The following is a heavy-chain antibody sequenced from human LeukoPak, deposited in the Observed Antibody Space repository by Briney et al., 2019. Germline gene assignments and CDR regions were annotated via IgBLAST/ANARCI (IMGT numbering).Heavy chain of an antibody. V-gene: IGHV3-23*01. D-gene: IGHD3-3*01. J-gene: IGHJ6*02. Sequence: GGSLRLPCAASGFTFSSYAMSWVRQAPGKGLEWVSAISGSGGNTYYADSVKGRLTISRDNSKNTLYLQMNSLRAEDTAVYYCAKDPTYDFWSGYSLGGMDVWGQGTTVTVSS. CDR1: GFTFSSYA. CDR2: ISGSGGNT. CDR3: AKDPTYDFWSGYSLGGMDV.